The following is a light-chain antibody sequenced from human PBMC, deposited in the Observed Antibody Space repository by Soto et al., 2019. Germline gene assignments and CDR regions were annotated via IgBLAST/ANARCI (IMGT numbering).Light chain of an antibody. J-gene: IGKJ5*01. CDR3: QQLKSNLIT. CDR2: KAS. V-gene: IGKV1-5*03. Sequence: DIQMTQSPSTLSGSVGDRVTITCRASQTISSWLAWYQQKPGKAPKLLIYKASTLQSGVPSRLSGSGSGTEFTLTISSLQPEDFATYYCQQLKSNLITFGQGTRLEIK. CDR1: QTISSW.